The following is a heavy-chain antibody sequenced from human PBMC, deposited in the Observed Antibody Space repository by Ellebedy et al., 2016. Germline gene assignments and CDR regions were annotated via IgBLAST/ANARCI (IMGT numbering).Heavy chain of an antibody. CDR3: AKGDSGSFAYWYFDL. CDR2: ISGRGGRT. CDR1: GFTFTTYA. J-gene: IGHJ2*01. V-gene: IGHV3-23*01. D-gene: IGHD1-26*01. Sequence: GESLKISCAASGFTFTTYAMSWVRQAPGKGLEWVSAISGRGGRTFYADSVKGRFTISRDNSKNTLFLQMNSLRADDTAIYYCAKGDSGSFAYWYFDLWGRGTLVTVSS.